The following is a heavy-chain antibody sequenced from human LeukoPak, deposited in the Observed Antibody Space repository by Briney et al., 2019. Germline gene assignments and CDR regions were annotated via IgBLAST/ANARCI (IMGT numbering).Heavy chain of an antibody. D-gene: IGHD5-18*01. CDR2: IHHSGST. Sequence: PSETLFLTCTVSGYSISRGYYWGWIRQPPGKGLEWIGNIHHSGSTYYNPSLKSRVTISVDMSKNQFSLQLSSVTAADTAVYYCARASGYSYGWNWFDPWGQGTLVTVSS. CDR3: ARASGYSYGWNWFDP. CDR1: GYSISRGYY. V-gene: IGHV4-38-2*02. J-gene: IGHJ5*02.